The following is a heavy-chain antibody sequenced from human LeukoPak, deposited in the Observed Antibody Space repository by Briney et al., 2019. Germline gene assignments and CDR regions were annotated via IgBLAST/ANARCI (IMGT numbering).Heavy chain of an antibody. CDR1: GFTFSSYW. Sequence: GGSLRLSCAASGFTFSSYWMHWVRQAPGKGLEWVAVISYDGSNKNYADSVKGRFTISRDNTKNSLYLQMNSLRAEDTAVYYCAKDGGSDPDSFDIWGQGTMVTVSS. V-gene: IGHV3-30*13. CDR3: AKDGGSDPDSFDI. J-gene: IGHJ3*02. CDR2: ISYDGSNK. D-gene: IGHD2-15*01.